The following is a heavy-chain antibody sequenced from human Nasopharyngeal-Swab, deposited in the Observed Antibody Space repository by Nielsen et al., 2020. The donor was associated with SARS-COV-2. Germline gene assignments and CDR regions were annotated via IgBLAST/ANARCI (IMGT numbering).Heavy chain of an antibody. Sequence: SETLSLTCTVSGGSISSYYWNWIRQHPGKGLEWIGYIYYSGSTYYNPSLKSRVTISVDTSKNQFSLKLSSVTAADTAVYYCARGTITFGGVIVSNWFDPWGQGTLVTVSS. V-gene: IGHV4-59*01. CDR2: IYYSGST. CDR3: ARGTITFGGVIVSNWFDP. CDR1: GGSISSYY. J-gene: IGHJ5*02. D-gene: IGHD3-16*02.